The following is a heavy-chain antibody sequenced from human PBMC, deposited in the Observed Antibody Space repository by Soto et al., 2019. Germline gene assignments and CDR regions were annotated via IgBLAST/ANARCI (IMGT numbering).Heavy chain of an antibody. CDR2: ISVSGNII. CDR1: AFTFSTYE. V-gene: IGHV3-48*03. CDR3: VRDTRRASASASLDS. J-gene: IGHJ4*02. D-gene: IGHD2-2*01. Sequence: GSLRLSCAASAFTFSTYEFNWVRQARGRGLEWISYISVSGNIIKYADSVKGRFTISRDNAENSLHLHMSSLRVDDTAVYFCVRDTRRASASASLDSWGQGTQVTVSS.